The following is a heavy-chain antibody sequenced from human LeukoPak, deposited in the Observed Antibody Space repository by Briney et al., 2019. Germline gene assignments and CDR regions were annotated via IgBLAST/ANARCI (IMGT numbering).Heavy chain of an antibody. CDR3: ARGGAAMVAVGNWFDP. CDR1: GGSFSGYY. J-gene: IGHJ5*02. Sequence: PSETLSLTCAVYGGSFSGYYWSWIRQPPGKGLEWIGEINHSGSTNYNPSLKSRVTISVDTSKNQFSLKLSSVTAADTAVYYCARGGAAMVAVGNWFDPWGQGTLVTVSS. CDR2: INHSGST. V-gene: IGHV4-34*01. D-gene: IGHD5-18*01.